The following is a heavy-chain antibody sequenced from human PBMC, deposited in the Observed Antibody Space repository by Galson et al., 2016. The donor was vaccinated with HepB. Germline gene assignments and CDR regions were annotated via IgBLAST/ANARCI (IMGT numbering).Heavy chain of an antibody. D-gene: IGHD3-9*01. CDR3: AKSVLEYDILTGYYRRGADY. CDR1: GFTFSSYA. Sequence: SLRLSCAASGFTFSSYAMSWVRQAPGTGLEWLSSSGSGGPTYYADSVKGRFTISRDNSKNTLLLQMHSLRADETAVYYCAKSVLEYDILTGYYRRGADYWGQGTLVTVSS. CDR2: SGSGGPT. J-gene: IGHJ4*02. V-gene: IGHV3-23*01.